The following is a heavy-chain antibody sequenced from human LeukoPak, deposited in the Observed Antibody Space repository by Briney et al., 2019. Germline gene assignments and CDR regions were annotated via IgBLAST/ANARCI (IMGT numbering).Heavy chain of an antibody. CDR3: ARDRGLWFGELLFDY. CDR2: ISAYNGNT. V-gene: IGHV1-18*01. D-gene: IGHD3-10*01. J-gene: IGHJ4*02. CDR1: GYTFTSYG. Sequence: ASVKVSCKASGYTFTSYGISWVRQAPGQGLEWMGWISAYNGNTNYAQKLQGRVTVTTDTSTSTAYMELRSLRSDDTAVYYCARDRGLWFGELLFDYWGQGTLVTVSS.